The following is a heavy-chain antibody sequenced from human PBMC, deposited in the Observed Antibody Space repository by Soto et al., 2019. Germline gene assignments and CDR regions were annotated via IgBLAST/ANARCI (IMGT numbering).Heavy chain of an antibody. Sequence: QVQLQESGPGLVRPSQTLSRICTVSGGSINSGDSYWNWIRQHPEKGLEWIGYINYRGSTFYNPSLKSRIIISVDTSKNQFSLKLSSVTAADTAVYYCARDAPGVAPYWGQGTLVTVSS. CDR2: INYRGST. CDR1: GGSINSGDSY. V-gene: IGHV4-31*03. CDR3: ARDAPGVAPY. D-gene: IGHD2-15*01. J-gene: IGHJ4*02.